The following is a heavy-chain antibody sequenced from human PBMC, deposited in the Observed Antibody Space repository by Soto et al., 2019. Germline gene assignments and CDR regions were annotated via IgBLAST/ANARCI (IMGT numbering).Heavy chain of an antibody. J-gene: IGHJ4*02. CDR3: AKGDLDTSMAMAFDY. V-gene: IGHV3-30*18. D-gene: IGHD5-18*01. CDR1: GFTFRNFG. Sequence: QVQLVESGGGVVQPGRSLRLSCAASGFTFRNFGLHWVRQAPGKGLEWVAVISYDGSNTYYSDSVKGRFTISRDNFKSTLYLQMDSLRTEDTAVYYCAKGDLDTSMAMAFDYWGQGTLVTVSS. CDR2: ISYDGSNT.